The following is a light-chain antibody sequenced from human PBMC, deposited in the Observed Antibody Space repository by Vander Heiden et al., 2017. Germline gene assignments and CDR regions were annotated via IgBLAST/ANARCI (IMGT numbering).Light chain of an antibody. CDR1: HNIYNY. Sequence: DIQMTQSPSSLSASVGDRVTITCRASHNIYNYLNWYQQKSGQAPKVLIYEASTLQSGAPSRFNGGGSGTHFTLTISRLQPEDSAIYFCQQRLSAPITFGGGTKVEVK. V-gene: IGKV1-39*01. J-gene: IGKJ4*01. CDR3: QQRLSAPIT. CDR2: EAS.